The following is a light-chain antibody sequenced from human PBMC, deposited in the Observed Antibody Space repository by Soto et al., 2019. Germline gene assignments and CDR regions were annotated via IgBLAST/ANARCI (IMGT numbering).Light chain of an antibody. CDR1: SSNIGTSS. CDR2: TTN. V-gene: IGLV1-44*01. Sequence: QSVLTQPHSASGTPGQRVTISCSGSSSNIGTSSVHWFQQLPGTAPKLLISTTNQRPSGVPERFSGSKSGTSASLAISGLQSEDEATYYCAAWDDSLNGHVFVTGTKVTVL. CDR3: AAWDDSLNGHV. J-gene: IGLJ1*01.